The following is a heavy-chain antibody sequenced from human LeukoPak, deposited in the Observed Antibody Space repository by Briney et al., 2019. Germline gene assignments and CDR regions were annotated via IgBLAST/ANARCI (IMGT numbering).Heavy chain of an antibody. CDR3: ARGSSSGARRVFDY. D-gene: IGHD6-19*01. CDR2: SSSSGTTV. V-gene: IGHV3-11*01. CDR1: GFTFSDYY. J-gene: IGHJ4*02. Sequence: GGSLRLSCAASGFTFSDYYMSWIRQAPGKGLEWVSYSSSSGTTVNYADSVKGRFTISRDNAKKSLYLQMNSLGAEDTAVYYCARGSSSGARRVFDYWGQGTLVTVSS.